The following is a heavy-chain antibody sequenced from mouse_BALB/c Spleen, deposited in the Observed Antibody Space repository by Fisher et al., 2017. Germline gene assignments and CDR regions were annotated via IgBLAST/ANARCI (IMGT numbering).Heavy chain of an antibody. V-gene: IGHV1-50*01. D-gene: IGHD3-3*01. CDR3: AREDREAMDY. J-gene: IGHJ4*01. Sequence: KFKGKATLTVDTSSSTAYMQLSSLTSEDSAVYYCAREDREAMDYWGQGTSVTVSS.